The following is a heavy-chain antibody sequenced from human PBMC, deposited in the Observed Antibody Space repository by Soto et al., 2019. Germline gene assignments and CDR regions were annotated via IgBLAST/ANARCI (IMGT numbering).Heavy chain of an antibody. Sequence: ASVKVSCKASGYTFTGYYMHWVRQAPGQGLEWMGWINPNSGGTNYAQKFQGWVTMTRDTSISTAYMELSRLRFDDTAVYYCARAAPYYDFFDGYYYYGMDVWGQGTTVTVSS. CDR2: INPNSGGT. CDR3: ARAAPYYDFFDGYYYYGMDV. V-gene: IGHV1-2*04. CDR1: GYTFTGYY. J-gene: IGHJ6*02. D-gene: IGHD3-3*01.